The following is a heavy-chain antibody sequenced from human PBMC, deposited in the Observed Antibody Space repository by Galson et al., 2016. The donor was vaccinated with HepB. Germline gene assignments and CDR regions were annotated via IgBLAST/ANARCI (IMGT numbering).Heavy chain of an antibody. J-gene: IGHJ5*02. V-gene: IGHV3-74*01. CDR3: VRDHSVVPTTAYNWFDP. D-gene: IGHD4-23*01. CDR2: INSDGTIS. Sequence: SLRLSCAASGFAFSSHWMHWVRQDLGKGLAWVSRINSDGTISNYADSVKGRFTISRDNAKNTLYLQMNSLRAEDTAVYFCVRDHSVVPTTAYNWFDPWGRGTLVTVSS. CDR1: GFAFSSHW.